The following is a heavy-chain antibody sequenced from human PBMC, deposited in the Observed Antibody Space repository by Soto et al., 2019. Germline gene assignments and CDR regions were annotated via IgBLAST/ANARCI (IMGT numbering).Heavy chain of an antibody. CDR2: INPSGGST. CDR3: AREKILDGSGRRHYYGMDV. D-gene: IGHD3-10*01. J-gene: IGHJ6*02. Sequence: ASVKVSCKASGYTFTSYYMHWVRQAPGQGLEWMGIINPSGGSTSYAQQFQGRVIMTSDTSTNTVHMAMTSLTSEDTAVYYCAREKILDGSGRRHYYGMDVWGQGTAVTVSS. V-gene: IGHV1-46*01. CDR1: GYTFTSYY.